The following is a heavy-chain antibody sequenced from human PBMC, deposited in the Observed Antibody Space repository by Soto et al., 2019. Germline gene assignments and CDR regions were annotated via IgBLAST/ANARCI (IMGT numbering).Heavy chain of an antibody. CDR3: ARRNYYYGMDV. J-gene: IGHJ6*02. V-gene: IGHV4-59*08. Sequence: SEPLSLTCTVSGGSINSYYWSWIRQPPGKGLEWIGYIYYSGSTNYNPSLKSRVTISEDTSKNQFSLQLTSVTAADTAVYYCARRNYYYGMDVWGQGTTVTVSS. CDR1: GGSINSYY. CDR2: IYYSGST.